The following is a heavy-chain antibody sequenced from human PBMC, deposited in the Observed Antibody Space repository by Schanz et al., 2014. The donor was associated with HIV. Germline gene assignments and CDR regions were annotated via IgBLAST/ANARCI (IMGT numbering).Heavy chain of an antibody. J-gene: IGHJ6*02. CDR2: IWDDGRKK. V-gene: IGHV3-33*08. Sequence: VQLGGAGGGVVQPGRSLRLSCAASGFTLRSYCMHWGRPAPGKGREWGEVIWDDGRKKDYADSGKGRFTISRDRSKNTVYLQMNSLRPEDTAVYYCARMEQLIIGYYYGMEVWGQGTTVTVSS. D-gene: IGHD3-16*01. CDR3: ARMEQLIIGYYYGMEV. CDR1: GFTLRSYC.